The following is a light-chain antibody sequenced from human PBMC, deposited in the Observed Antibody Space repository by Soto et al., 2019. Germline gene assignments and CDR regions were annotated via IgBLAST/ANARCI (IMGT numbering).Light chain of an antibody. CDR2: ENN. CDR3: QAYDSSLSGYV. CDR1: SSNIGSGYE. Sequence: QSVLTQPPSVSEAPGQRGTISFTGSSSNIGSGYEAHWYQQVPGTAPTLLIYENNNRPSGVPDRFSGSKSGTSASLAITGLQGEDEAEYCCQAYDSSLSGYVFGNGTKLTVL. J-gene: IGLJ1*01. V-gene: IGLV1-40*01.